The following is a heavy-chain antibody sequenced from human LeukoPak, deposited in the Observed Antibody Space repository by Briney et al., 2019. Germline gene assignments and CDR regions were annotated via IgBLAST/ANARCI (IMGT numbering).Heavy chain of an antibody. CDR3: ARRVTVTPLRYFDY. D-gene: IGHD4-17*01. V-gene: IGHV4-34*01. CDR2: PNHSGST. J-gene: IGHJ4*02. CDR1: GGSFSGYY. Sequence: PSETLSLTCAVYGGSFSGYYWSWIRQPPGKGLEWIGEPNHSGSTNYNPSLKSRVTISVDTSKNQFSLKLSSVTAADTAVYYCARRVTVTPLRYFDYWGQGTLVTVSS.